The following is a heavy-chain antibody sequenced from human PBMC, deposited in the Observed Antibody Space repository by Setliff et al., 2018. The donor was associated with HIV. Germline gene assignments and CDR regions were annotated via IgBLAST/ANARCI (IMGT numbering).Heavy chain of an antibody. D-gene: IGHD3-10*01. CDR1: RFTFNDYW. CDR3: ARKFRPGHGVDV. Sequence: GGSLRLSCVASRFTFNDYWMSWVRQAPGKGLEWVANIDRDGSETNYVDSVKGRFTIFRDNAKSSMYLQMNSLRAEDTAICYCARKFRPGHGVDVWGQGTTVTV. V-gene: IGHV3-7*01. CDR2: IDRDGSET. J-gene: IGHJ6*02.